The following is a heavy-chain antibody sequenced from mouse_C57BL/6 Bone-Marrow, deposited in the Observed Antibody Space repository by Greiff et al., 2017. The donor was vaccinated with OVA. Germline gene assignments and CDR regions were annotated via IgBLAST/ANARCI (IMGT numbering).Heavy chain of an antibody. Sequence: VKLQESGAELVRPGASVTLSCKASGYTFTDYEMHWVKQTPVHGLEWIGAIDPETGGTAYNQKFKGKAILTADKSSSTAYMELRSLTSEDSAVYYCTRPDLYFDYWGQGTTLTVSS. V-gene: IGHV1-15*01. CDR1: GYTFTDYE. CDR2: IDPETGGT. CDR3: TRPDLYFDY. J-gene: IGHJ2*01.